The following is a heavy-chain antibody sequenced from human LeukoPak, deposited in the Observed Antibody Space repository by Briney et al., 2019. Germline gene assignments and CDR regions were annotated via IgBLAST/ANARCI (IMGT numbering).Heavy chain of an antibody. CDR2: ISSGSNI. CDR3: ARIGNLLSIEYWYFDL. D-gene: IGHD1-14*01. V-gene: IGHV3-11*01. CDR1: GFTFSDYY. J-gene: IGHJ2*01. Sequence: PGGSLRLSCTASGFTFSDYYMSWLRQAPGKGLEWISYISSGSNIYYADSLKGRFTISRDNAKNSLYLQMNSLRAEDTGVYYCARIGNLLSIEYWYFDLGGRGTLRTGS.